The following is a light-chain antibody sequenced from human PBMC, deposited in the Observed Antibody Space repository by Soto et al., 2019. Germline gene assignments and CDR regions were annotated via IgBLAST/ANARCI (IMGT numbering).Light chain of an antibody. CDR1: SGHSNYA. V-gene: IGLV4-69*01. CDR3: QTWVTGIHI. J-gene: IGLJ2*01. CDR2: LNSDGSH. Sequence: QPVRTQSPSASASLGASVKLTCTLSSGHSNYAIAWHQQQPEKGPRFLMKLNSDGSHSKGDGIPDRFSGSSSGAERYLTISTLQSEDEADYYCQTWVTGIHIFGGGTKLTVL.